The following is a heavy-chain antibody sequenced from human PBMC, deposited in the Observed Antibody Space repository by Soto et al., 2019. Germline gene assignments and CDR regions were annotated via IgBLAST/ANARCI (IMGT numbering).Heavy chain of an antibody. J-gene: IGHJ6*02. V-gene: IGHV5-51*01. Sequence: GESLKISCKGSGYSFTSYWIGWVRQMPGKGLEWMGIIYPGDSDTRYSPSFQGQVTISADKSISTAYLQCSSLKASDTAMYYCARYGYSYGYSGEFYGMDVWGQGTTVTVSS. CDR2: IYPGDSDT. CDR3: ARYGYSYGYSGEFYGMDV. D-gene: IGHD5-18*01. CDR1: GYSFTSYW.